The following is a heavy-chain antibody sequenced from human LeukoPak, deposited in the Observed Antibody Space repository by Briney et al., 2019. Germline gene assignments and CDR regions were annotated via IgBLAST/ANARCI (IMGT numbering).Heavy chain of an antibody. CDR2: INHSGST. J-gene: IGHJ4*02. D-gene: IGHD2-15*01. V-gene: IGHV4-34*01. Sequence: KPSETLSLTCAVYGGSFSGYYWSWIRQPPGKGLEWIGEINHSGSTNYNPSLKSRVTISVDTSKNQFSLKLSSVTAADTAVYYCARRYCSGGSCYYFDYWGQGTLVTVSS. CDR1: GGSFSGYY. CDR3: ARRYCSGGSCYYFDY.